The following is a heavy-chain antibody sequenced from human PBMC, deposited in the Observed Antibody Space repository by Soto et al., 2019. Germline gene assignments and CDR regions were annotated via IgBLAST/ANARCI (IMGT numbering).Heavy chain of an antibody. CDR2: ISSSSSSI. D-gene: IGHD6-19*01. J-gene: IGHJ4*02. Sequence: EVQLVESGGGLVQPGGSLRLSCAASGFTFSTYGMNWVRHAPGKGLEWVSYISSSSSSIYYADSVKGRFTITRDNAKNSLYLQMNSLRDEDTAVYYCVKNRYSSGWYEYFWGQGTLVTVSS. V-gene: IGHV3-48*02. CDR1: GFTFSTYG. CDR3: VKNRYSSGWYEYF.